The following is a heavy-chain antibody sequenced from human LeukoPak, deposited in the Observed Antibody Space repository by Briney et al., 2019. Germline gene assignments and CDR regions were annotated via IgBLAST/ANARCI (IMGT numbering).Heavy chain of an antibody. V-gene: IGHV4-61*09. J-gene: IGHJ5*02. CDR1: GGSISSGSYY. CDR3: ARDLSCSSTSCYGGLNWFDP. CDR2: IYTSGST. D-gene: IGHD2-2*01. Sequence: SETLSLTCTVSGGSISSGSYYWSWIRQPAGKGLEWIGHIYTSGSTNYNPSLKSRVTMSVDTSKNQFSLKLSSVTAADTAVYYCARDLSCSSTSCYGGLNWFDPWGQGTLVTVSS.